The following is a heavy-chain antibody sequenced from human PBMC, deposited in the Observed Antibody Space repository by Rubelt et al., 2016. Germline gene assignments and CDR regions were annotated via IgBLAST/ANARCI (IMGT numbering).Heavy chain of an antibody. CDR1: GGSVSSGSYY. Sequence: QVQLQESGPGLVKPSETLSLTCTVSGGSVSSGSYYWSWIRQPPGKGLEWIGYIFYSGSTNYNPFLKVLGAISVDTSKNQLCLKLSAVTAADTAVYYCARAWAAEDYYDSSGYYHFDYWGQGTLVTVSS. V-gene: IGHV4-61*01. CDR2: IFYSGST. J-gene: IGHJ4*02. CDR3: ARAWAAEDYYDSSGYYHFDY. D-gene: IGHD3-22*01.